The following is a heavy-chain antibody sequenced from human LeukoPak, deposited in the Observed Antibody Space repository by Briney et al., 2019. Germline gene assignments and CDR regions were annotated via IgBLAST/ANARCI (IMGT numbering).Heavy chain of an antibody. J-gene: IGHJ4*02. CDR1: GFAFSDYY. CDR2: IKQDGSEK. CDR3: AREIAAAGPSFDY. Sequence: PGGSLRLSCAASGFAFSDYYMSWIRQAPGKGLEWVANIKQDGSEKYYVDSVKGRFTISRDNAKNSLYLQMNSLRAEDTAVYYCAREIAAAGPSFDYWGQGTLVTVSS. V-gene: IGHV3-7*01. D-gene: IGHD6-13*01.